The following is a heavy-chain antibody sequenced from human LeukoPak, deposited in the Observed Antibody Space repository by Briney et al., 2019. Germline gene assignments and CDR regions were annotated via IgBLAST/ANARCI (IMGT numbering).Heavy chain of an antibody. Sequence: SETLSLTCTVSGGSISSGDYYWSWIRQPPGKGLEWIGYIYYSGSTYYNPSLKSRVTISVDTSKNQFSLKLSSVTAADTAVYYRARVGSPTNYYDSSGYYQYFDYWGQGTLVTVSS. D-gene: IGHD3-22*01. V-gene: IGHV4-30-4*08. CDR3: ARVGSPTNYYDSSGYYQYFDY. CDR1: GGSISSGDYY. J-gene: IGHJ4*02. CDR2: IYYSGST.